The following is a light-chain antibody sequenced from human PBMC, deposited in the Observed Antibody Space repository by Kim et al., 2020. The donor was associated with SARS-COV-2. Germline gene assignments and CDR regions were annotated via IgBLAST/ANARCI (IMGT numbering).Light chain of an antibody. Sequence: SPGDRHALSCRASQSVSNDLAWYQQKPGQPPRILMYRASTRATGVPARFSGSGSGTEFTLTISGLQSEDFAVYYCQQFHNWPPITFGQGTRLEIK. V-gene: IGKV3-15*01. CDR1: QSVSND. CDR2: RAS. CDR3: QQFHNWPPIT. J-gene: IGKJ5*01.